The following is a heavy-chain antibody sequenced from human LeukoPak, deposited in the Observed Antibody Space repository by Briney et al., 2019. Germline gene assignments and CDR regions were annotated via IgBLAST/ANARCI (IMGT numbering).Heavy chain of an antibody. D-gene: IGHD4-17*01. CDR1: EFDFSSHA. J-gene: IGHJ5*01. CDR3: ANDIRPHDS. CDR2: ISISGSKT. Sequence: GRSLRLSCAASEFDFSSHAMTWVRQAPGKGLEWVSAISISGSKTYYADSVKGRFTISRDNSSNTLYLQMNSLRAEDTAVYYCANDIRPHDSWGQGTQVTVSS. V-gene: IGHV3-23*01.